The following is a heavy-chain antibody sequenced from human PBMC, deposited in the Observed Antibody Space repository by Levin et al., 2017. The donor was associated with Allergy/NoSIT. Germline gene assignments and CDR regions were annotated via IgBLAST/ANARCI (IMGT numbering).Heavy chain of an antibody. CDR2: IYHSGST. V-gene: IGHV4-59*12. J-gene: IGHJ6*02. CDR3: ASSGITAMIYYYNGLDV. Sequence: SETLSLTCTVSGGSISSYYWSWIRQPPGKGLEWIGYIYHSGSTISSPSLKSRVTISIDTSRNQFSLGLRSVAAADTAVYYCASSGITAMIYYYNGLDVWGQGTTVTVSS. CDR1: GGSISSYY. D-gene: IGHD5-18*01.